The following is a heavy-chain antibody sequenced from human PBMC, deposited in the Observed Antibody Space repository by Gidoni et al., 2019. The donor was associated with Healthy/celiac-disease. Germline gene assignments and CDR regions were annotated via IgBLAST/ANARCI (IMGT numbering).Heavy chain of an antibody. CDR1: GFTFSSYG. J-gene: IGHJ4*02. CDR3: AKDGGYVTSYFDY. CDR2: ISYDGSNK. V-gene: IGHV3-30*18. D-gene: IGHD5-12*01. Sequence: QVQLVESGGGVVQPGRSLSLSCAASGFTFSSYGMHWVRQAPGKGLEWVAVISYDGSNKYYADSVKGRFTISRDNSKNTLYLQMNSLRAEDTAVYYCAKDGGYVTSYFDYWGQGTLVTVSS.